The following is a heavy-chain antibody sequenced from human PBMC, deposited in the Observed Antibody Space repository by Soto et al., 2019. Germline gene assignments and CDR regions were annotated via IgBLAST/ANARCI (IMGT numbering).Heavy chain of an antibody. J-gene: IGHJ4*02. CDR3: ARGRADSSGYYYANDY. Sequence: QVQLQESGPGLVKPSQTLSLTCTVSGGSISSGDYYWSWIRQHPGKGLEWIGYIFYSGSTYYNPSLKTRVTISADTSKNRFSLKLTSVTAADTSVYYCARGRADSSGYYYANDYWGQGTLVTVSS. D-gene: IGHD3-22*01. CDR2: IFYSGST. V-gene: IGHV4-31*03. CDR1: GGSISSGDYY.